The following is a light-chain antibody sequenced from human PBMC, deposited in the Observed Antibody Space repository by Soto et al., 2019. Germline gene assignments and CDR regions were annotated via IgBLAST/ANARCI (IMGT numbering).Light chain of an antibody. CDR2: GAS. V-gene: IGKV3-20*01. J-gene: IGKJ4*01. CDR3: QQYGRLPHS. CDR1: QSLTSSF. Sequence: EILLTQSPGTLSLSPGDRATLSCRASQSLTSSFLAWYQQKPGQTPRLLIYGASSRATDIPDRFSGSGSGTDFTLTISILEPEDFALYFCQQYGRLPHSFGRGTKVEIK.